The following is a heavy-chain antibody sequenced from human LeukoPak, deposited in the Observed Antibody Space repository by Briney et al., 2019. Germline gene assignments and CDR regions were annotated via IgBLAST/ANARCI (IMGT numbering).Heavy chain of an antibody. CDR3: ARGSYDSSGYYYDGETNWFDP. CDR2: INPNSGGT. CDR1: GYTFTGYY. V-gene: IGHV1-2*02. J-gene: IGHJ5*02. Sequence: GASVKVSCKASGYTFTGYYMHWVRQAPGQGLEWMGWINPNSGGTNYAQKFQGRVTMTRDTSISTAYMELSRLRSDDTAVYYCARGSYDSSGYYYDGETNWFDPWGQGTLVTVSS. D-gene: IGHD3-22*01.